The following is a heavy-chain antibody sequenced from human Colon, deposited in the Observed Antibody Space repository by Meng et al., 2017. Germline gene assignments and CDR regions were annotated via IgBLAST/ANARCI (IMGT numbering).Heavy chain of an antibody. CDR1: GGSFSGFY. CDR3: ATGLRHGDWFDP. V-gene: IGHV4-34*02. J-gene: IGHJ5*02. CDR2: IDHFGIS. Sequence: GQIQQGGAGLLKPSETLSPTCAVSGGSFSGFYWSWIRQPPGKGLEWIGEIDHFGISNYNSSLKGRLTMSVDTSKKQISLTLTSVTAADTAVYYCATGLRHGDWFDPWGPGTLVTVSS. D-gene: IGHD4-17*01.